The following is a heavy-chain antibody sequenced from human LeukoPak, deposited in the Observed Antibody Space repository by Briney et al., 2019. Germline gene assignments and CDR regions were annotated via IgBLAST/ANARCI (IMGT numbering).Heavy chain of an antibody. V-gene: IGHV3-11*04. CDR2: ISGSGRLT. CDR1: GFTFSDYY. D-gene: IGHD7-27*01. CDR3: VRDHHWGFDY. Sequence: TGGSLRLSCAASGFTFSDYYMTWIRQAPGMGLEWLLYISGSGRLTSQADSLKGRFTISRDNAKNTLYLQMNSLRAEDTAVYYCVRDHHWGFDYWGQGTQVTVSA. J-gene: IGHJ4*02.